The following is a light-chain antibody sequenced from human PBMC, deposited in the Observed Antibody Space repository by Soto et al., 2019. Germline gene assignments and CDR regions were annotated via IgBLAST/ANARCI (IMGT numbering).Light chain of an antibody. Sequence: DIQLTQSPSFLSASVGDRVTITCRASQGISSYLAWYQQKPGKAPKLLVYAASTSQSGVPSRFSDSGSGTEFTLTISSLQPEDFATYYCQQLNSYPRYTFGQGTKLEIK. CDR1: QGISSY. V-gene: IGKV1-9*01. CDR3: QQLNSYPRYT. CDR2: AAS. J-gene: IGKJ2*01.